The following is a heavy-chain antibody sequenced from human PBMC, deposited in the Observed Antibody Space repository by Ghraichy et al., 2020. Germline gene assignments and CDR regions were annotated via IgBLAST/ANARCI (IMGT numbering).Heavy chain of an antibody. Sequence: ETLSLTCAASGFTFSSYAMSWVRQAPGKGLEWVSAISGSGGSTYYADSVKGRFTISRDNSKNTLYLQMNSLRAEDTAVYYCAKDQTGQGPLDYWGQGTLVTVSS. CDR1: GFTFSSYA. V-gene: IGHV3-23*01. CDR2: ISGSGGST. CDR3: AKDQTGQGPLDY. J-gene: IGHJ4*02. D-gene: IGHD1-1*01.